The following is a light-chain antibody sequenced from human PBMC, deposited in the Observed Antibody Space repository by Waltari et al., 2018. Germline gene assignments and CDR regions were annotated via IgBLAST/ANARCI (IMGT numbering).Light chain of an antibody. Sequence: EIVLTQSPATLSLSPGERATLSCRASQSVSSYLAWYQQKPGQAPRLLIYDASNRATGIPARFSGSGSGTDFTLTISILEPEDFAVYYCQQRSNWLRAYTFGQGTKLEIK. V-gene: IGKV3-11*01. CDR3: QQRSNWLRAYT. J-gene: IGKJ2*01. CDR1: QSVSSY. CDR2: DAS.